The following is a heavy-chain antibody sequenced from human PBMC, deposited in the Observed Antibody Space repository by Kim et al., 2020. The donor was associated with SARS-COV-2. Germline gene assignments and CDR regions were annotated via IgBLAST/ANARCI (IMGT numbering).Heavy chain of an antibody. Sequence: SETLSLTCAVYGGSFSGYYWSWIRQPPGKGLEWIGEINHSGSTNYNPSLKSRVTISVDTSKNQFSLKLSSVTAADTAVYYCARQRDQLLVRGEFGMDVWGQGTTVTVSS. CDR1: GGSFSGYY. V-gene: IGHV4-34*01. J-gene: IGHJ6*02. CDR3: ARQRDQLLVRGEFGMDV. CDR2: INHSGST. D-gene: IGHD2-2*01.